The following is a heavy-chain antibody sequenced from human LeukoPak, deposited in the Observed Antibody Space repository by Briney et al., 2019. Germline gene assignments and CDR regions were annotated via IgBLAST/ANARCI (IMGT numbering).Heavy chain of an antibody. J-gene: IGHJ4*02. V-gene: IGHV4-34*01. CDR1: GGSFSGYY. D-gene: IGHD3-22*01. CDR3: ARLNDSSGYYSFDY. CDR2: INHSGST. Sequence: SETLSLTCAVYGGSFSGYYWTWIRQPPGKGLEWIGEINHSGSTNYNPSLKSRVTRSVDTSKNQFSLKLSSVTAADTAVYYCARLNDSSGYYSFDYWGQGTLVTVSS.